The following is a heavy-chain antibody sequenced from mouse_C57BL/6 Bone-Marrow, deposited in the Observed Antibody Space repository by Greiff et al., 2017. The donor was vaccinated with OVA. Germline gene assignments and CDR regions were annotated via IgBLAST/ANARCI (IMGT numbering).Heavy chain of an antibody. CDR2: IRNKPNGSTT. J-gene: IGHJ2*01. V-gene: IGHV7-3*01. D-gene: IGHD1-1*01. CDR3: ARYKERVDVDSFDY. Sequence: EVQVVESGGGLVQPGDSLSLSCAASGFTFTNYYMSWVRQPPGKALEWLAFIRNKPNGSTTEYSASVKGRFTISRDNSQSILYLQMYALRAEDSATYYCARYKERVDVDSFDYWGQGTALTVSS. CDR1: GFTFTNYY.